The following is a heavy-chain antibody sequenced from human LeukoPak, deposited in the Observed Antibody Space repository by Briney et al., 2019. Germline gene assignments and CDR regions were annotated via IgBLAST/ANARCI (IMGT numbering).Heavy chain of an antibody. Sequence: PGRSLRLSCAASGFTFDDYAMHWVRQAPVKGLEWVSGISWNSGSIGYADSVKGRFTISRDNAKNSLYLQMNSLRAEDTALYYCAKAYYDFWSGYYTFDYWGQGTLVTVSS. CDR3: AKAYYDFWSGYYTFDY. V-gene: IGHV3-9*01. J-gene: IGHJ4*02. CDR2: ISWNSGSI. D-gene: IGHD3-3*01. CDR1: GFTFDDYA.